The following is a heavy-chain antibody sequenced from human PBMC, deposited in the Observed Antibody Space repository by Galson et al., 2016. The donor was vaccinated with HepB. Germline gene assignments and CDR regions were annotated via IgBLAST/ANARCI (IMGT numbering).Heavy chain of an antibody. CDR1: GYDFDTFY. CDR2: INTYAGTT. J-gene: IGHJ6*02. CDR3: TKGALDYYGVDV. Sequence: SVKVSCKASGYDFDTFYMHWVRQAPGQGLEWLGVINTYAGTTRYAQRFEGRVTLTRDTSTSTAYMELSSLRSDDTAVYYCTKGALDYYGVDVWGQGTTVTVSS. V-gene: IGHV1-46*02.